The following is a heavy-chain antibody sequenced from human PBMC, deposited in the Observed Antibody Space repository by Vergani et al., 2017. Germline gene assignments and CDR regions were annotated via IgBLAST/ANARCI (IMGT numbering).Heavy chain of an antibody. J-gene: IGHJ6*03. V-gene: IGHV3-20*01. CDR2: ISFTGLTV. D-gene: IGHD2/OR15-2a*01. CDR1: GFRFDQFG. CDR3: GRGRLYSFYYFMNV. Sequence: EVELVDSGGKVVRPGGSLRLSCVASGFRFDQFGMMWVRQSPGKGPEWVAGISFTGLTVVYSESVEGRFTISRDNSKKSLFLQMSNLRAEDTASYHCGRGRLYSFYYFMNVWGNGTTVKVSS.